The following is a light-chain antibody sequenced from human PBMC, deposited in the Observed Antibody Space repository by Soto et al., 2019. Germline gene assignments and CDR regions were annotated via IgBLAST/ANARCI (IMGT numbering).Light chain of an antibody. CDR3: QHYNSYSEA. CDR2: AAS. V-gene: IGKV1-5*03. J-gene: IGKJ1*01. Sequence: IQMTPSPFALSASIGDRVTVPWRASQSISIWLAWYQQKPGKAPKLLIYAASTLKSGVPSRFSGSGSGTEFTLTISSLQPDDFATYYCQHYNSYSEAFGQGTKV. CDR1: QSISIW.